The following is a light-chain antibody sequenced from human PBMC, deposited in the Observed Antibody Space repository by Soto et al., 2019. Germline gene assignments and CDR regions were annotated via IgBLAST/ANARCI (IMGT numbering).Light chain of an antibody. V-gene: IGLV2-14*01. J-gene: IGLJ1*01. CDR1: SSDVGGYNS. CDR3: SSWTSSSSYV. Sequence: ALTQPASVSGSPGQSIAISCTGTSSDVGGYNSVSWYQQYPGKAPKLMIHDVSNRPSGVSDRFSGSKSGNTASLTISGLQAEDEADYYCSSWTSSSSYVFGSGTKVTVL. CDR2: DVS.